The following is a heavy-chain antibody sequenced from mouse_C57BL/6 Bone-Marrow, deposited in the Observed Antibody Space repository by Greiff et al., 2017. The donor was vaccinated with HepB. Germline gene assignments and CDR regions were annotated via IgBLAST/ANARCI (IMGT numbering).Heavy chain of an antibody. D-gene: IGHD4-1*01. V-gene: IGHV1-4*01. J-gene: IGHJ2*01. Sequence: QVQLQQSGAELARPGASVKMSCKASGYTFTSYTLHWVKQRPGQGLEWIGYINPSSGYTKYNQKFKDQATLTADKSSSTAYMPLSSLTSEDSAVYYCARSRGGTVFDYWGQGTTLTVSS. CDR3: ARSRGGTVFDY. CDR1: GYTFTSYT. CDR2: INPSSGYT.